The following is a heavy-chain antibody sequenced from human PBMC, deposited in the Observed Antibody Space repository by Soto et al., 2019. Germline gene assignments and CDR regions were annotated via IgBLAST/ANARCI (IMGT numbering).Heavy chain of an antibody. CDR2: INHSGST. V-gene: IGHV4-34*01. CDR3: ARRPRSYDFWSGYYIWFDP. D-gene: IGHD3-3*01. Sequence: SETLSLTCAVYGGSFSGYYWSWIRQPPGKGLEWIGEINHSGSTNYNPSLKSRVTISVDTSKNQFFLKLSSVTAADTAVYYCARRPRSYDFWSGYYIWFDPWGQGTLVTVSS. J-gene: IGHJ5*02. CDR1: GGSFSGYY.